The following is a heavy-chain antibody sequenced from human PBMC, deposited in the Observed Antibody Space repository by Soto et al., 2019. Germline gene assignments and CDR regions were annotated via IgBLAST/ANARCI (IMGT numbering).Heavy chain of an antibody. CDR1: GYSFTSYW. D-gene: IGHD3-10*01. J-gene: IGHJ6*02. Sequence: EVQLVQSGAEVKKPGESLKISCKGSGYSFTSYWIGWVRQMPGKGLEWMGIIYPGDSDTRYSPSFQGQVTISADKSISTAYLQWSSLKASDTAMYYCARLTLVRGVILFMDVWGQGTTVTVSS. V-gene: IGHV5-51*01. CDR3: ARLTLVRGVILFMDV. CDR2: IYPGDSDT.